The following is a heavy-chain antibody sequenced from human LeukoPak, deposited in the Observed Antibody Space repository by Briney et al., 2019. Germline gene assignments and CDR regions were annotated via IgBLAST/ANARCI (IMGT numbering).Heavy chain of an antibody. CDR1: GGSISSGDYY. CDR3: ARGSAVADHDAFDI. D-gene: IGHD6-19*01. J-gene: IGHJ3*02. Sequence: PSQTLSLTCTVSGGSISSGDYYWSWIRQPPGKGLEWIGCIYYSGSTYYNPSLKSRVTISVDTSKNQFSLKLSSVTAADTAVYYCARGSAVADHDAFDIWGQGTMVTVSS. CDR2: IYYSGST. V-gene: IGHV4-30-4*08.